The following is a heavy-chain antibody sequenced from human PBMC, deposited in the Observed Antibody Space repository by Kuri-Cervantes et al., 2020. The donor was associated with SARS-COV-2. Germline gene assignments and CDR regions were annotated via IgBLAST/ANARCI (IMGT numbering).Heavy chain of an antibody. Sequence: GGSLRLSCAASGFTFSDYYMSWIRQAPGKGLGWVSYISSSGSTIYYADSVKGRFTISRDNAKNSPYLQMNSLRAEDTAVYYCARCPSSSWYSDAFDIWGQGTMVTVSS. CDR1: GFTFSDYY. D-gene: IGHD6-13*01. V-gene: IGHV3-11*04. CDR3: ARCPSSSWYSDAFDI. CDR2: ISSSGSTI. J-gene: IGHJ3*02.